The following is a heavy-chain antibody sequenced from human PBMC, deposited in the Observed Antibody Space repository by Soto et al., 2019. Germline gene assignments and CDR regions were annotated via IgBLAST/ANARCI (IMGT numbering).Heavy chain of an antibody. Sequence: TSETLSLTCTVSGGSISSGGYYWSWIRQHPGKGLEWIGYIYYSGSTYYNPSLKSRVTISVDTSKNQFSLKLSSVTAADTAVYYCARVDYDILTGLNWFDPWGQGTLVTVSS. D-gene: IGHD3-9*01. J-gene: IGHJ5*02. CDR1: GGSISSGGYY. CDR3: ARVDYDILTGLNWFDP. CDR2: IYYSGST. V-gene: IGHV4-31*03.